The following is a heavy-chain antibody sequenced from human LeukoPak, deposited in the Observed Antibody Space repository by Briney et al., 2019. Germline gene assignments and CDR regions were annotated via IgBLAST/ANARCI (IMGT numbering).Heavy chain of an antibody. V-gene: IGHV3-7*03. J-gene: IGHJ4*02. CDR3: ARDPTPIRLLWFGELSHPDY. Sequence: GGSLRLSCAASGFTFSSYWMSWVRQAPGKGLEWVANIKQDGSEKYYVDPVKGRFTISRDNAKNSLYLQMNSLRAEDTAVYYCARDPTPIRLLWFGELSHPDYWGQGTLVTVSS. D-gene: IGHD3-10*01. CDR1: GFTFSSYW. CDR2: IKQDGSEK.